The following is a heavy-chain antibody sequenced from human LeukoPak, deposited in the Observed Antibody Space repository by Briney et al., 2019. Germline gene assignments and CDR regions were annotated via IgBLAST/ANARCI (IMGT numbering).Heavy chain of an antibody. CDR2: IYSGGST. CDR1: GFTVSSNY. V-gene: IGHV3-53*01. D-gene: IGHD3-3*01. J-gene: IGHJ5*02. Sequence: GGSLRLSCAASGFTVSSNYMSWVRQAPGKGLEWVSIIYSGGSTYYADSVKGRFTISRDNFKNTLYLQMNSLRAEDTAVYYCARDRKYYDFWSGRGGNWFDPWGQGTLVTVSS. CDR3: ARDRKYYDFWSGRGGNWFDP.